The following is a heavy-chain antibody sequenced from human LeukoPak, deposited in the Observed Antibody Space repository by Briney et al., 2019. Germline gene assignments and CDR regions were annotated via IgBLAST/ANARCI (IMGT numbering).Heavy chain of an antibody. CDR2: IYYSGST. D-gene: IGHD4-23*01. J-gene: IGHJ3*02. CDR3: ARAPDDYGGNGAFDI. Sequence: SETLSLTCSVSGGSLSSSSYYWGWIRQPPGKGLEWIGSIYYSGSTYYNPSLKSRVTISVDTSKNQFSLKLSSVTAADTAVYYCARAPDDYGGNGAFDIWGQGTMVTVSS. CDR1: GGSLSSSSYY. V-gene: IGHV4-39*07.